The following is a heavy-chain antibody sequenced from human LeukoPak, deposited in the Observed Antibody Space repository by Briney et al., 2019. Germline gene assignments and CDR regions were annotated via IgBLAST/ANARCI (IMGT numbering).Heavy chain of an antibody. Sequence: ASVKVSCKASGYTFTGYYMHWVRQAPGQGLEWMGWINPNSGGTNYAQKFQGRVTMTRDTSINTAYMELSRLRSDDTAVYYCARDRGVVAATVFDYWGQGTLVTVSS. D-gene: IGHD2-15*01. J-gene: IGHJ4*02. CDR2: INPNSGGT. V-gene: IGHV1-2*02. CDR1: GYTFTGYY. CDR3: ARDRGVVAATVFDY.